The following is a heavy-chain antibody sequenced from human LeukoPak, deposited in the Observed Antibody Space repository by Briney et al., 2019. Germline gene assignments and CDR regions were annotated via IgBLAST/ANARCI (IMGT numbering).Heavy chain of an antibody. Sequence: GGSLRLSCAASGFTASSNYMSWVRQAPGKGLEWVSVIYSGGSTYYADSVKGRFTISRDNSKNTLYLQMNSLRAEDTAVYYCARPLAYSGSYQSWGQGTLVTVSS. D-gene: IGHD1-26*01. V-gene: IGHV3-53*01. CDR2: IYSGGST. J-gene: IGHJ4*02. CDR3: ARPLAYSGSYQS. CDR1: GFTASSNY.